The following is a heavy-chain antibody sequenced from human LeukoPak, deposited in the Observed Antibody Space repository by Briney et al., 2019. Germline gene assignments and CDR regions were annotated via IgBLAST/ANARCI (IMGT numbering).Heavy chain of an antibody. CDR3: ARLSAPMDWFDP. Sequence: GGSLRLSCAASGFTFSNAWMSWVRQAPGKGLEWVSAISGSGGSTYYADSVKGRFTISRDNSKNTLYLQMNSLRAEDTAVYYCARLSAPMDWFDPWGQGTLVTVSS. J-gene: IGHJ5*02. D-gene: IGHD2-15*01. CDR1: GFTFSNAW. V-gene: IGHV3-23*01. CDR2: ISGSGGST.